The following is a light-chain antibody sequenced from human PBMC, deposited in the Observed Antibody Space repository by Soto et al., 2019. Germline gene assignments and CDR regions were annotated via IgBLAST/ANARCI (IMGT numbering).Light chain of an antibody. J-gene: IGKJ4*01. CDR2: WAS. Sequence: IVMTQSPDSLAVSLGERATVNCKSSQSVLYTSSNSNFLAWYQPKPGQPPKVLIYWASTRETGVPDRFSGSGSGSDFTLTISSLQAEDVAVYYCQQYFDSPVTFGGGTKVDIK. CDR3: QQYFDSPVT. V-gene: IGKV4-1*01. CDR1: QSVLYTSSNSNF.